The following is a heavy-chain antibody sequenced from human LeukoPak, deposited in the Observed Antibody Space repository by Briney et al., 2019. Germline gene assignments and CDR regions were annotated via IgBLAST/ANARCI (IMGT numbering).Heavy chain of an antibody. CDR3: ARAPSEGWFDP. D-gene: IGHD6-19*01. J-gene: IGHJ5*02. V-gene: IGHV3-7*01. CDR2: IKQDGSEK. Sequence: PGGSLRLSCAASGFTFSSYWMSWVRQAPGKGLEWVASIKQDGSEKYYVDSVKGRFTISRDNAKNSLYLQRNSLRAEDTALYYCARAPSEGWFDPWGQGTLVTVSS. CDR1: GFTFSSYW.